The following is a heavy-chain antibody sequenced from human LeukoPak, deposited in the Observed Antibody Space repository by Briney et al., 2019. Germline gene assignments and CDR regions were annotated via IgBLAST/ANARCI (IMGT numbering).Heavy chain of an antibody. CDR2: INHSGST. CDR3: ARATRITMIVVVTADAFDI. Sequence: SETLSLTCAVYGGSFSGYYWSWIRQPPGKGLEWIGEINHSGSTNYNPSLKSRVTISVDTSKNQFSLKLSSVTAADTAVYYCARATRITMIVVVTADAFDIWGQGTMVTVSS. D-gene: IGHD3-22*01. CDR1: GGSFSGYY. J-gene: IGHJ3*02. V-gene: IGHV4-34*01.